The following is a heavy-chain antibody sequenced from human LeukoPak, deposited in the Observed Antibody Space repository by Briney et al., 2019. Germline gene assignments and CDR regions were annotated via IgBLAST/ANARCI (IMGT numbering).Heavy chain of an antibody. J-gene: IGHJ4*02. D-gene: IGHD3/OR15-3a*01. CDR2: IGKRGTDI. V-gene: IGHV3-11*01. Sequence: GGSLRLSCAASGFTFTEYYMSWVRQAPGKGVEWSSYIGKRGTDINHADSVKGRFTVSRDNAKSSLFLQMDNLRAENTAVYYCATTARVGQNWGQGTLVTVSS. CDR3: ATTARVGQN. CDR1: GFTFTEYY.